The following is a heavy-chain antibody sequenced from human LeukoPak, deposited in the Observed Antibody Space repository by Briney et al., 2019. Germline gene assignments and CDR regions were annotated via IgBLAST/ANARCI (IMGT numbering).Heavy chain of an antibody. D-gene: IGHD3-3*01. Sequence: SETLSLTCTVSGGSISSSSYYWGRIRQPPRKGLEWIGSIYYSGSTHHNPSLKSRVTISVDTSKNQFSLKLSSVTAADTAVYYCARHDVTIFGVVSATHFDYWGQGTLVTVSS. CDR2: IYYSGST. V-gene: IGHV4-39*01. CDR3: ARHDVTIFGVVSATHFDY. J-gene: IGHJ4*02. CDR1: GGSISSSSYY.